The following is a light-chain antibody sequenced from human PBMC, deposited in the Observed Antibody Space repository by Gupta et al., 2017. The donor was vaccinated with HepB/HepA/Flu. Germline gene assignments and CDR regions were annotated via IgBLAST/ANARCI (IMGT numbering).Light chain of an antibody. CDR2: EVS. CDR1: SSDVDSYNR. J-gene: IGLJ2*01. CDR3: TSYATSYTFVV. Sequence: QSALTQPPSVSGSPGQSVTISCTGISSDVDSYNRVSWYQQPPGTAPKLMIYEVSNRPSGVPDRFSGSKSGNTASLTISGLQAEDEADYYCTSYATSYTFVVFGGGTKLTVL. V-gene: IGLV2-18*02.